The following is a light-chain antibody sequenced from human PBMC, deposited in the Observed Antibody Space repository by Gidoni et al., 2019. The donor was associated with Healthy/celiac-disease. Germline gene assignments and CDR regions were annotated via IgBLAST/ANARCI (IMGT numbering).Light chain of an antibody. CDR2: AAS. Sequence: DIQMTQSPSSLSASVGDRVTITCRASQSISSYLNWYQQKPGKAPKLLIYAASSLRSGVPSRFSGSGSGTDFTLTISSLQPEDFATYYCQQSYSTPRTFXGXTKVEIK. J-gene: IGKJ4*01. CDR1: QSISSY. CDR3: QQSYSTPRT. V-gene: IGKV1-39*01.